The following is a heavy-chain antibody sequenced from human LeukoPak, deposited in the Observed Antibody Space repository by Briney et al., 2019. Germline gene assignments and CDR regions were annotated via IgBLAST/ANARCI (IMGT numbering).Heavy chain of an antibody. Sequence: PGGSLRLSCAASGFTVSSNYMNWVRQAPGKGLEWVSVLYSAGNTFYADSVKGRFTISRGNSKNTLYLQMNSLRPEDTAVYYCAKERAGYTNPYYFDYWGQGTLVTVSS. CDR2: LYSAGNT. V-gene: IGHV3-53*05. CDR3: AKERAGYTNPYYFDY. J-gene: IGHJ4*02. CDR1: GFTVSSNY. D-gene: IGHD3-16*02.